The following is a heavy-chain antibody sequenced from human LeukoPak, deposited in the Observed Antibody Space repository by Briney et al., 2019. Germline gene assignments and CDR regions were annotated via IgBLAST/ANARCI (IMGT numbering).Heavy chain of an antibody. V-gene: IGHV1-69*04. Sequence: SVKVSCTASGGTFSSYAISWVRQAPGQGLEWVGRIIPILGIANYAQKFQGRVTITADKSTSTAYMELSSLRSEDTAVYYCARPGGYCSSTSCYYYGMDVWGQGTTVTVSS. J-gene: IGHJ6*02. CDR2: IIPILGIA. CDR3: ARPGGYCSSTSCYYYGMDV. D-gene: IGHD2-2*03. CDR1: GGTFSSYA.